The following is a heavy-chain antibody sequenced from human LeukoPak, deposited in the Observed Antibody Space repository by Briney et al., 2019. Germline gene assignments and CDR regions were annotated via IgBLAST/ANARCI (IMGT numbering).Heavy chain of an antibody. CDR3: ARHAPAKFDFL. CDR2: IFYTGTT. V-gene: IGHV4-59*08. D-gene: IGHD3-9*01. Sequence: SETLSLTCSVSGAPISGNYCSWIRQPPGKGLEWIGYIFYTGTTVYNPSLMSRVTMSVDTSQNQFSLRLSSVTAADTAVYYCARHAPAKFDFLWGQGNLVTVSP. CDR1: GAPISGNY. J-gene: IGHJ4*02.